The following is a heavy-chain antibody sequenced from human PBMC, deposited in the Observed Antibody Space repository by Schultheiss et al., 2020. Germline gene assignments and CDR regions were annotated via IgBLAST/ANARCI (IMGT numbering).Heavy chain of an antibody. Sequence: ASVKVSCKASGYTFTSYDINWVRQATGQGLEWMGWMNPNSGGTNYAQKFQGRVTMTRDTSISTAYMELSRLRSDDTAVYYCARADGPKANDAFDIWGQGTMVTVSS. V-gene: IGHV1-2*02. CDR3: ARADGPKANDAFDI. D-gene: IGHD5-24*01. J-gene: IGHJ3*02. CDR1: GYTFTSYD. CDR2: MNPNSGGT.